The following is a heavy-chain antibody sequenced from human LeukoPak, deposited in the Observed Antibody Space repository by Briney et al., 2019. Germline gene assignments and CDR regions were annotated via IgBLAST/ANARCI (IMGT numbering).Heavy chain of an antibody. D-gene: IGHD3-10*01. CDR1: GFTFSSYA. CDR2: ISYDGSNK. Sequence: GGSLRLSCAASGFTFSSYAMHWVRQAPGKGLEWVAVISYDGSNKYYADSVKGRFTISRDNSKNTLYLQMNSLRAEDTAVYYCARETTVWFGDLADDYWGQGTLVTVSS. CDR3: ARETTVWFGDLADDY. J-gene: IGHJ4*02. V-gene: IGHV3-30-3*01.